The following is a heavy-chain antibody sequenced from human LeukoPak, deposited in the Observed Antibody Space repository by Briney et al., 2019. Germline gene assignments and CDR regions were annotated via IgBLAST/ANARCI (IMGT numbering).Heavy chain of an antibody. D-gene: IGHD3-10*01. Sequence: PGGSLSLSCAASGFTFNSYEMNWVRQAPGKGLEGVSYIGSTGSPIYYADSVKGRFTISRDHAKNSLYLQMNRLSAEHTAVFYFARERNYYASRGIDYWGQGTLVTVSS. CDR3: ARERNYYASRGIDY. V-gene: IGHV3-48*03. CDR1: GFTFNSYE. J-gene: IGHJ4*02. CDR2: IGSTGSPI.